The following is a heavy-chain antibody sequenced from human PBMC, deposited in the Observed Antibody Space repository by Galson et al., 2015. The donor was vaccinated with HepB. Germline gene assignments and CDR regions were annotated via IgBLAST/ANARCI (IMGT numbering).Heavy chain of an antibody. CDR1: GFIFSDYY. J-gene: IGHJ4*02. V-gene: IGHV3-11*06. Sequence: SLRLSCAASGFIFSDYYMSWIRQAPGKGLEWLSYISGGTTYSNYVDSVKGRFTISRDNAKNSLYLQINSLRADDTAVYYCARVADSDHGDHTHFDYWGQGSLVTVSS. CDR3: ARVADSDHGDHTHFDY. CDR2: ISGGTTYS. D-gene: IGHD4-17*01.